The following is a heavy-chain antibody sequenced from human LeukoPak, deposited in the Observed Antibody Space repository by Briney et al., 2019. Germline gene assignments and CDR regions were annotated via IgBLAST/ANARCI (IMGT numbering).Heavy chain of an antibody. Sequence: ASVKVSCKASGYTFTGHYVHWVRQAPGQGLEWMGWINPNSGGTNYAQNFQGRITVTTDTSITTAYMELSRLRSDDTAVYYCVGEYSSNSFDFWGQGTLVTVSS. CDR1: GYTFTGHY. V-gene: IGHV1-2*02. CDR3: VGEYSSNSFDF. CDR2: INPNSGGT. J-gene: IGHJ4*02. D-gene: IGHD6-13*01.